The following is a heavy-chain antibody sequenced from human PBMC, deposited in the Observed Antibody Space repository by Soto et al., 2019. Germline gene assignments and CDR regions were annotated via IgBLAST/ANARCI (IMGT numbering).Heavy chain of an antibody. CDR1: GFTFSSYG. Sequence: QVQLVESGGGVVQPGRSLRLSCAASGFTFSSYGMHWVRQAPGKGLEWVAVISYDGSNKYYADSVKGRFTISRDNSENPLYLQMNSLRAEDTAVYYCAKDTGDIVVTYYFDYWGQGTLVTVSS. J-gene: IGHJ4*02. D-gene: IGHD2-15*01. CDR2: ISYDGSNK. CDR3: AKDTGDIVVTYYFDY. V-gene: IGHV3-30*18.